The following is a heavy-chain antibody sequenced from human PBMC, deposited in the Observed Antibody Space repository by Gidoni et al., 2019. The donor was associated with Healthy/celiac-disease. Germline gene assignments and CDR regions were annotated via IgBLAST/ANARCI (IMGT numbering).Heavy chain of an antibody. CDR1: GGTFSSYA. CDR3: ASSAGYFDWSYQDYYYYYGMDV. Sequence: QVQLVQSGAEVKKPGSSVKVSCKAAGGTFSSYAISWVRQAPGQGLEWMGGIIPIFGTANYAQKFQGRVTITADESTSTAYMELSSLRSEDTAVYYCASSAGYFDWSYQDYYYYYGMDVWGQGTTVTVSS. CDR2: IIPIFGTA. D-gene: IGHD3-9*01. J-gene: IGHJ6*02. V-gene: IGHV1-69*01.